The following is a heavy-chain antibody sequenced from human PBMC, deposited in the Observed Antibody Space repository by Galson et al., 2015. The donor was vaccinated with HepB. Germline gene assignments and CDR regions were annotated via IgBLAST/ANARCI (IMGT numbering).Heavy chain of an antibody. J-gene: IGHJ4*02. CDR2: TYYRSKWYF. Sequence: CAISGDSVSSKSAIRNWIRQSPSRGLEWLGRTYYRSKWYFHYADSVRGRITINPDTSKNQFSLQLNSVTPEDKAMYYCARLDPGGDSWLLNYFDYWGQGTLVTVSP. V-gene: IGHV6-1*01. CDR3: ARLDPGGDSWLLNYFDY. D-gene: IGHD6-13*01. CDR1: GDSVSSKSAI.